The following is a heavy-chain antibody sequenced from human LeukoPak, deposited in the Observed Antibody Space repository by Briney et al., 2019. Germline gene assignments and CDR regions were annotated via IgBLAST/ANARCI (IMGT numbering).Heavy chain of an antibody. CDR3: ARGSDPLAVAGHFDY. Sequence: PGGSLRLSCAASGFTVSSNYTSWVRQAPGKGLEWGSVIYSGGSTYYADSVKGRFTISRDNSKNTLYLQMNSLRAEDTAVYYCARGSDPLAVAGHFDYWGQGTLVTVSS. J-gene: IGHJ4*02. V-gene: IGHV3-66*01. CDR1: GFTVSSNY. CDR2: IYSGGST. D-gene: IGHD6-19*01.